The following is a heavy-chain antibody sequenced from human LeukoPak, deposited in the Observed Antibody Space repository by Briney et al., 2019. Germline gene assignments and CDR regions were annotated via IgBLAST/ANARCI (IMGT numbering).Heavy chain of an antibody. D-gene: IGHD2-21*02. CDR1: GDSVSTYY. CDR3: ARRAYCGDDCFPFDY. Sequence: SETLSLTCTVTGDSVSTYYWSWMRQPPGKGLEWMGYISYSGNTNYNPSLKSRITISIDTSKHQVSLNLSSVTAADTAVYYCARRAYCGDDCFPFDYWGQGTLVTVSS. CDR2: ISYSGNT. V-gene: IGHV4-59*02. J-gene: IGHJ4*02.